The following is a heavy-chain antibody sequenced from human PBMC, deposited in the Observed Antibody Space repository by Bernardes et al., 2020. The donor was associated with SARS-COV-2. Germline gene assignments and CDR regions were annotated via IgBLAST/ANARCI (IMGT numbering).Heavy chain of an antibody. J-gene: IGHJ4*02. Sequence: ASVKVSCKASGYTFTGYYMHWVRQAPGQGLEWMGWINPNSGGTNYAQKFQGRVTMTRDTSISTAYMELSRLRSDDTAVYYCARDSNYDFWSGYPIDYWGQGTLVTVSS. CDR2: INPNSGGT. CDR3: ARDSNYDFWSGYPIDY. D-gene: IGHD3-3*01. CDR1: GYTFTGYY. V-gene: IGHV1-2*02.